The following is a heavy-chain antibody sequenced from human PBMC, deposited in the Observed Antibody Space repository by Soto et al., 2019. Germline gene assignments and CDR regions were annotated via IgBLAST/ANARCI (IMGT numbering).Heavy chain of an antibody. J-gene: IGHJ4*02. V-gene: IGHV4-34*01. Sequence: PSETLSLTCAVYGGSFSGYYWSWIRQPPGKGLEWIGEINHSGSTNYNPSLKSRVTISVDTSKNQFSLKLSSVTAADTAVYYCARSRESLYGSGSYYRNWGQGTLVTVS. CDR2: INHSGST. D-gene: IGHD3-10*01. CDR3: ARSRESLYGSGSYYRN. CDR1: GGSFSGYY.